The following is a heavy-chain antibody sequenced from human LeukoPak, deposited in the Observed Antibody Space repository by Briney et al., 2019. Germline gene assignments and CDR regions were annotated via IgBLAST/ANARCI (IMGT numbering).Heavy chain of an antibody. CDR1: GFTFTSYA. CDR3: AKGAVPPDF. D-gene: IGHD6-19*01. Sequence: GGSLRLSCAASGFTFTSYAMSWVRQAPGKGLEWLSTISGNGGTTYYADSVKGRFTISRDNSKNTVRLQMNSLRVEDTAVYYCAKGAVPPDFWGQGTLVTVSS. CDR2: ISGNGGTT. J-gene: IGHJ4*02. V-gene: IGHV3-23*01.